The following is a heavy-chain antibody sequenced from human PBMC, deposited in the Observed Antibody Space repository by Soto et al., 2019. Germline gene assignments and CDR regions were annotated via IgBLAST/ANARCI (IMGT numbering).Heavy chain of an antibody. CDR3: VKTSTAGGYWAPYYYDY. CDR2: IAWNSGGI. CDR1: GFTFDDYA. Sequence: VQLAESGGGLVQPGRSLRLSCEASGFTFDDYAMHWVRQVPGKGLEWVSGIAWNSGGIGYADSVKGRFTISRDNAKNSLYLQMDSLRPEDTAFYYCVKTSTAGGYWAPYYYDYWGQGTQVTVSS. J-gene: IGHJ4*02. V-gene: IGHV3-9*01. D-gene: IGHD5-12*01.